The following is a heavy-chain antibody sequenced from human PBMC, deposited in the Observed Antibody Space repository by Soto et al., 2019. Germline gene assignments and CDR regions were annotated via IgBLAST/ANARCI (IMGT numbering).Heavy chain of an antibody. J-gene: IGHJ4*02. CDR2: INPDGSST. V-gene: IGHV3-74*01. CDR3: ARDNWNSY. D-gene: IGHD1-7*01. Sequence: EVHLVESGGGLVQPGGSLRLSCAASGFTFNLYWMHWVRQAPGKGVVWVSRINPDGSSTTYADSVKGRFTISRDNSKNTVYLQMNGLGAEDTAIYYCARDNWNSYWGQGALVTVSS. CDR1: GFTFNLYW.